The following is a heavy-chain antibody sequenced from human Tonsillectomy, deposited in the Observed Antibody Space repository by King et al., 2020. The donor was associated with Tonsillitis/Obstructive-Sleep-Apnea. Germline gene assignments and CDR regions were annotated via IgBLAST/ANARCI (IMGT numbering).Heavy chain of an antibody. J-gene: IGHJ4*02. CDR1: GYTFTRYY. V-gene: IGHV1-46*01. CDR3: ARDDTVGRYIDS. CDR2: INPSSGVT. Sequence: QLVQSGAEVKTPGASVKVSCKASGYTFTRYYIHWVRQYRGQGFECMGIINPSSGVTTYAQKFQGRVSMTTDTSASTVYLHLSSLRTEDTALYYCARDDTVGRYIDSWGQGTLVTVSS. D-gene: IGHD1-14*01.